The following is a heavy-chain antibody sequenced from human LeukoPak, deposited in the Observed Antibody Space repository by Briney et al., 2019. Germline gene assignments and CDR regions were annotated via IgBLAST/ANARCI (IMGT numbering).Heavy chain of an antibody. CDR3: ARGQGIAVAGYYFDY. CDR2: IYSGGST. D-gene: IGHD6-19*01. Sequence: GGSLRLSCAASGFTVSSNYMSWVRQAPGKGLEWVSVIYSGGSTYYADSVKGRFTISRDNSKNTLYLQMNSLRAEDTAVYYCARGQGIAVAGYYFDYWGQGTLVTVSS. V-gene: IGHV3-53*01. J-gene: IGHJ4*02. CDR1: GFTVSSNY.